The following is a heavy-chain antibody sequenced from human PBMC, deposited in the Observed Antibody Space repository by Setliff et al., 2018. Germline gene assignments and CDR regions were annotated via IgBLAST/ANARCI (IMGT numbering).Heavy chain of an antibody. Sequence: ASVKVSCKASGYTFTSYGVSWVRQAPGQGLEWMGWISAYNGNINYAQKFQGRVTMTTDTYTSTANMELRSLGSDDTAVYYCATFRGYTYGYDYWGQGTLVTVSS. CDR1: GYTFTSYG. CDR2: ISAYNGNI. J-gene: IGHJ4*02. CDR3: ATFRGYTYGYDY. V-gene: IGHV1-18*01. D-gene: IGHD5-18*01.